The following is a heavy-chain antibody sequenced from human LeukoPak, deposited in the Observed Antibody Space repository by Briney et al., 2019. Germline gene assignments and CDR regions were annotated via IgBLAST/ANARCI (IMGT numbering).Heavy chain of an antibody. CDR2: IYYSGTT. J-gene: IGHJ4*02. V-gene: IGHV4-39*07. Sequence: PSETLSLTCTVSGGSISSSSYYWGWIRQPPGKGLEWIGSIYYSGTTYYNPSLKSRVTISVDTSKNQFSLKLSSVTAADTAVYYCARDIPHYDILTGHLDYWGQGTLVTVSS. CDR3: ARDIPHYDILTGHLDY. D-gene: IGHD3-9*01. CDR1: GGSISSSSYY.